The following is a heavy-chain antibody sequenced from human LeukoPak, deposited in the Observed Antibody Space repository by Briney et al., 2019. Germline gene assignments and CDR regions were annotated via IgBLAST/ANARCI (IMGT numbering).Heavy chain of an antibody. V-gene: IGHV3-30-3*01. CDR1: GFTFSSYA. CDR2: ISYDGNNK. D-gene: IGHD1-26*01. CDR3: ARARQWELLTDY. J-gene: IGHJ4*02. Sequence: GRSLRLSCAASGFTFSSYAMHWVRQAPGKGLEWVAVISYDGNNKYYADSVKGRFTISRDNSKNTLYLQMNSLRAEDTAVYYCARARQWELLTDYWGQGTLVTVSS.